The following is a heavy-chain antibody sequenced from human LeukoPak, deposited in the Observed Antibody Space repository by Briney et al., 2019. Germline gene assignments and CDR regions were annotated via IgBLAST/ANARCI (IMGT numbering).Heavy chain of an antibody. D-gene: IGHD4-17*01. CDR1: GDSISYLY. V-gene: IGHV4-59*11. J-gene: IGHJ4*02. CDR3: ARAGYGDSDFDY. Sequence: PSETLSLTCSVSGDSISYLYWSWIRQPPGKGLEWIGYIYYNGNTNYNPSLKSRVTISVDTSKNQFSLKLSSVTAADTAVYYCARAGYGDSDFDYWGQGTLVTVSS. CDR2: IYYNGNT.